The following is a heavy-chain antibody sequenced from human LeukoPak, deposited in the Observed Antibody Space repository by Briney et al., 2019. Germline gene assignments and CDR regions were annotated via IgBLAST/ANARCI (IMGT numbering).Heavy chain of an antibody. CDR3: ARGARYDFWSGYTVNWFDP. CDR2: INPNSGGT. V-gene: IGHV1-2*02. CDR1: GYTFTGYY. Sequence: ASVKVSCKASGYTFTGYYMHWVGQAPGQGLEWMGWINPNSGGTNYAQKFQGRVTMTRDTSISTAYMELSGLRSDDTAVYYCARGARYDFWSGYTVNWFDPWGQGTLVTVSS. D-gene: IGHD3-3*01. J-gene: IGHJ5*02.